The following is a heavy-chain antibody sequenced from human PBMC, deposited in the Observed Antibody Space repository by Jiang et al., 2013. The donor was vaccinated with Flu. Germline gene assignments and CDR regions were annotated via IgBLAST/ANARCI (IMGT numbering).Heavy chain of an antibody. J-gene: IGHJ6*04. V-gene: IGHV3-48*03. Sequence: CVASGFTFSTYEMNWVRQAPGKGLEWVSYISSGGGTIFYADSVKGRLTVSRDNAQNSVYLQMSSLRVEDTAVYYCARGISSSWDYYYYAMDLWGKGTTVTVSS. CDR1: GFTFSTYE. D-gene: IGHD6-13*01. CDR2: ISSGGGTI. CDR3: ARGISSSWDYYYYAMDL.